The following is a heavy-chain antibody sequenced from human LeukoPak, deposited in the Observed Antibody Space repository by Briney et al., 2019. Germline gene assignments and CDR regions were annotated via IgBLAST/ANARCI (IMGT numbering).Heavy chain of an antibody. J-gene: IGHJ4*02. Sequence: SETLSLTCAVYGGSFSGYYWSWIRQPPAKGLEWIGEINHSGSTNYKPSLKSRVTKSVDTSKNQFSLKLSSVTAADTAVYYCARRLRPGSYYFDYWGQGTLVTVSS. CDR2: INHSGST. D-gene: IGHD4-17*01. V-gene: IGHV4-34*01. CDR3: ARRLRPGSYYFDY. CDR1: GGSFSGYY.